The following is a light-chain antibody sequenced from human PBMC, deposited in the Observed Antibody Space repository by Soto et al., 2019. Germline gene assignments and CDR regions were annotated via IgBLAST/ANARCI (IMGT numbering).Light chain of an antibody. CDR2: GAS. CDR1: QSISSSY. CDR3: QQYSSTFWT. V-gene: IGKV3-20*01. Sequence: EIVLTQSLGTLSLSPGERTTLSCRSSQSISSSYLAWYQQKPGQAPRLLVYGASSRATGIPDRFSGSGSGTDFTLTISRLEPEDFALYYCQQYSSTFWTLGQGTKV. J-gene: IGKJ1*01.